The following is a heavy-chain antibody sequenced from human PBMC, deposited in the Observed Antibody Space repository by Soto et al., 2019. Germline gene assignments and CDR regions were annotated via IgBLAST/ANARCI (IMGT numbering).Heavy chain of an antibody. Sequence: DVELLESGGGLVQPGGSLRLSCAASGFTFSSYTMSWVRQPPGKGLEGVSVIGADGVTTYFADSVKGRFTISRDNFKNTMSLQMNSLRAEDTAVYYCAKKQKLTAGDVFFDSWGQGTPVTVSS. D-gene: IGHD6-13*01. CDR1: GFTFSSYT. CDR3: AKKQKLTAGDVFFDS. J-gene: IGHJ4*02. V-gene: IGHV3-23*01. CDR2: IGADGVTT.